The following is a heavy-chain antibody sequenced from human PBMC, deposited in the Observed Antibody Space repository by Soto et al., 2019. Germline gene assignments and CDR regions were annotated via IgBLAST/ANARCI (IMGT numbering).Heavy chain of an antibody. CDR3: AAAGYSSDLQGMAV. Sequence: GESLKISCKGSGYSFTSYWISWVRQVPGKGLEWMGRIDPSDSYTNYSPSFQGHVTISADKSISTAYLQWSSLKASDTAMYYCAAAGYSSDLQGMAVWGQGTTVTVSS. CDR1: GYSFTSYW. CDR2: IDPSDSYT. V-gene: IGHV5-10-1*01. D-gene: IGHD6-25*01. J-gene: IGHJ6*02.